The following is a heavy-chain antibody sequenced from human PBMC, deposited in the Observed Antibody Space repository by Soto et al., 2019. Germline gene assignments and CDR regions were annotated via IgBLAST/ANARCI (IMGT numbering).Heavy chain of an antibody. Sequence: GGSLRLSCAATGVTFNSLWMYWVRQSPGEGLQWISGISENGRNTRYADSVRGRFTISRDNAKNTLFLQMNSLRAEDTAVYYCASYNWPATSDYWGQGTLVTVSS. V-gene: IGHV3-74*01. CDR2: ISENGRNT. CDR1: GVTFNSLW. D-gene: IGHD1-20*01. CDR3: ASYNWPATSDY. J-gene: IGHJ4*02.